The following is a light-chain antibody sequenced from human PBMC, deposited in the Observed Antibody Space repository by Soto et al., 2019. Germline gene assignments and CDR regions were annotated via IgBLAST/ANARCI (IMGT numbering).Light chain of an antibody. V-gene: IGLV2-14*01. J-gene: IGLJ1*01. Sequence: QSALTQPASVSGSPGQSITISCTGTSSDVGGYNYVSWYQQHPGKAPTLMIYEVSKRPSGVSNRFSGSKSGNTASLTISGLQAEDEADYYCTSYTSNSTPVFGTGTKLTVL. CDR2: EVS. CDR3: TSYTSNSTPV. CDR1: SSDVGGYNY.